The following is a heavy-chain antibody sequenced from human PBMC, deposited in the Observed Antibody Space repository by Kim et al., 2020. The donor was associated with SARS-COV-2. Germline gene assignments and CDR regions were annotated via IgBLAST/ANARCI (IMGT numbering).Heavy chain of an antibody. CDR3: AKDYLGAAAGY. V-gene: IGHV3-23*01. CDR2: T. J-gene: IGHJ4*02. D-gene: IGHD6-13*01. Sequence: TYYTASVKGRLTISSDNAKTTLAAKMNSLRPEDTAVFYCAKDYLGAAAGYWGQGALVTVSS.